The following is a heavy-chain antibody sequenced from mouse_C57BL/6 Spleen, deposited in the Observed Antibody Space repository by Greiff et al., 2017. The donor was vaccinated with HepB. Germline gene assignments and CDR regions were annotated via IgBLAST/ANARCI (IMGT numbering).Heavy chain of an antibody. CDR2: IDPNSGGT. V-gene: IGHV1-72*01. Sequence: VKLMESGAELVKPGASVKLSCKASGYTFTSYWMHWVKQRPGRGLEWIGRIDPNSGGTKYNEKFKSKATLTVDKPSSTAYMQLSSLTSEDSAVYYCARVYDGYRGFDYWGQGTTLTVSS. CDR1: GYTFTSYW. J-gene: IGHJ2*01. D-gene: IGHD2-3*01. CDR3: ARVYDGYRGFDY.